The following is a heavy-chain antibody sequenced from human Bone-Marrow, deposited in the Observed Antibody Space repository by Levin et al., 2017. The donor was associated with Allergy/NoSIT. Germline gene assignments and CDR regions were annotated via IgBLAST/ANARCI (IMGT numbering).Heavy chain of an antibody. CDR1: GFTFSTYA. D-gene: IGHD6-19*01. Sequence: AGGSLRLSCTTSGFTFSTYAMSWVRQAPGKGLEWVSSVGITSTNTYYADSVKGRFTISRDNSENTLYLQMNSLRAEDTAIYYRAKARRSGWPDFWGQGTLVTVSS. V-gene: IGHV3-23*01. CDR2: VGITSTNT. CDR3: AKARRSGWPDF. J-gene: IGHJ4*02.